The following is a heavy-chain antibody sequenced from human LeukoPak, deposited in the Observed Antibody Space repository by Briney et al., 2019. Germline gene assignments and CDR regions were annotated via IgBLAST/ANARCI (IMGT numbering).Heavy chain of an antibody. V-gene: IGHV3-23*01. CDR1: GFTFSSYA. J-gene: IGHJ4*02. CDR2: ISGSGGSK. D-gene: IGHD3-10*01. CDR3: AKEHTYYYGSGLDY. Sequence: GGSLRLSCAASGFTFSSYAMSWVRQAPGKGLEWVSSISGSGGSKYYADSVKGRFTISRDNYKNTLYLQMNRLSAEDTAVYYCAKEHTYYYGSGLDYWAQGPLVTVSS.